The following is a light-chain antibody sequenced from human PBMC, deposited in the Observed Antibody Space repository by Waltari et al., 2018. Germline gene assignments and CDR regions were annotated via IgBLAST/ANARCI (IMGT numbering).Light chain of an antibody. J-gene: IGLJ1*01. CDR3: CSYAGFGIYV. CDR2: EVT. CDR1: SSDVGNYNL. Sequence: QSGLTQPASVSGSPGQSITSSCTGTSSDVGNYNLVSWYQQYPGKAPKLMVYEVTKRASGVSDRFSGSKSGNTASLTIYGLQSEDEADYYCCSYAGFGIYVFGTGTKVTVL. V-gene: IGLV2-23*02.